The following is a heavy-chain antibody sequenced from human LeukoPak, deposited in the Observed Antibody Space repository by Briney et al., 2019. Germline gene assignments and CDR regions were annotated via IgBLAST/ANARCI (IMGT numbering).Heavy chain of an antibody. CDR1: GFTFSSYT. J-gene: IGHJ4*02. V-gene: IGHV3-23*01. CDR2: ITTSDGNT. Sequence: GSLRLSCAASGFTFSSYTMSWVRQAPGKGLEWVSTITTSDGNTYYADSVKGRYTVSRDNSKNTLFLQMNSLRAEDTAVYYCAKDGGLWVSAHWGDSWGRGTLVTVSS. D-gene: IGHD7-27*01. CDR3: AKDGGLWVSAHWGDS.